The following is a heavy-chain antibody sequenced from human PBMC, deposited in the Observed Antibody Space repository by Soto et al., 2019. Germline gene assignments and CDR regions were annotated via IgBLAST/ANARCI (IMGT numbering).Heavy chain of an antibody. Sequence: EVHLLESGGGLVQPGGSLRLSCAASGFNLSIYGMNWVRQAPGKGLDWVSAIGGSDETTYCADSVKGRFTISRDISKNTLYLQMNSLRVEDTAIYYCAREVGPAGPFDYWGEGTLVTVSS. D-gene: IGHD1-26*01. CDR1: GFNLSIYG. CDR2: IGGSDETT. J-gene: IGHJ4*02. CDR3: AREVGPAGPFDY. V-gene: IGHV3-23*01.